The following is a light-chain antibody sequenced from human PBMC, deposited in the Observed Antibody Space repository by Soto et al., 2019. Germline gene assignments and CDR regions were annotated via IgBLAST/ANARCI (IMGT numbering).Light chain of an antibody. J-gene: IGKJ4*01. Sequence: DIQMHQSPSSLSASVGDSVPITCRASQTISGYLNWYQQKPGKATELLIYAASYLGNGVPSRFSGSGSGTYFTLTISSLQPEEFATYYCKQSYSGPLTVGGGTKV. CDR2: AAS. V-gene: IGKV1-39*01. CDR1: QTISGY. CDR3: KQSYSGPLT.